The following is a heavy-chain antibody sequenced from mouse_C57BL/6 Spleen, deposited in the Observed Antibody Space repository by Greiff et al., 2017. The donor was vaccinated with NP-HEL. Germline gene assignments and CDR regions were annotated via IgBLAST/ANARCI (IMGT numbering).Heavy chain of an antibody. CDR2: INPNNGGT. J-gene: IGHJ2*01. CDR1: GYTFTDYY. D-gene: IGHD2-4*01. CDR3: ARFYYDERLGYYFDY. Sequence: EVQLQQSGPELVKPGASVKISCKASGYTFTDYYMNWVKQSHGKSLEWIGDINPNNGGTSYNQKFKGKATLTVDKSSSTAYMELRSLTSEDSAVYYCARFYYDERLGYYFDYWGQGTTLTVSS. V-gene: IGHV1-26*01.